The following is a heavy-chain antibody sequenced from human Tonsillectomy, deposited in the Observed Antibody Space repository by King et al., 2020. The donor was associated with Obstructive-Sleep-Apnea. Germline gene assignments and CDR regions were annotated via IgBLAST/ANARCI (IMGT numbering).Heavy chain of an antibody. J-gene: IGHJ4*02. CDR2: IGSSSSTI. Sequence: VQLVESGGGLVQPGGSLRLSCAASGFTVSSYSMNWVRQAPGKGLEWVSYIGSSSSTIYYADSVKGRFTISRDNAKNSLYLQMNSLRAEDTAVYYCARGKGSSRYSSGPFEYWGQGTLVIVSS. V-gene: IGHV3-48*04. CDR1: GFTVSSYS. D-gene: IGHD6-19*01. CDR3: ARGKGSSRYSSGPFEY.